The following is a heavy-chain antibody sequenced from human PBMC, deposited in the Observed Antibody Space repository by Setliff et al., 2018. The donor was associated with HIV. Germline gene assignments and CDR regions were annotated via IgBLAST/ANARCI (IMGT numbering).Heavy chain of an antibody. J-gene: IGHJ4*02. V-gene: IGHV4-30-4*08. D-gene: IGHD6-19*01. CDR2: IYYSGST. Sequence: SETLSLTCTVSGGSISSGDYYWSWIRQPPGKGLEWIGYIYYSGSTYYNPSLKSRVTISVDTSKNHFSLKLSSVTAADTAVYYCARRSGWSEDYWGQGTLVTVSS. CDR3: ARRSGWSEDY. CDR1: GGSISSGDYY.